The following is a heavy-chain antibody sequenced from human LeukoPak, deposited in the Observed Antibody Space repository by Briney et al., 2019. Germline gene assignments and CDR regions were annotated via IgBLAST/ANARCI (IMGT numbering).Heavy chain of an antibody. CDR2: TYYSDST. J-gene: IGHJ6*02. D-gene: IGHD6-13*01. CDR3: ARDKGSIAAAGPLYYYYYYGMDV. V-gene: IGHV4-59*01. CDR1: ASSISSYY. Sequence: SETLTLTSPASASSISSYYWSWIRQPPGKRLYCIAYTYYSDSTNYNPSLKSRVTISVDASKNQFSLKLSSVTAADTAVYYCARDKGSIAAAGPLYYYYYYGMDVWGQGTTVTVSS.